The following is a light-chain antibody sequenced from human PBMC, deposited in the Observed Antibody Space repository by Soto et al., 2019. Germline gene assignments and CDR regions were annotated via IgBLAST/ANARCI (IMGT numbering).Light chain of an antibody. Sequence: QLVLTQSPSASASLGASVKLTCTLSSGHSSYAIAWHQQQPAKGPRYLMKVNSDGSHSKGDGIPDRFSGSSSGAERYLTISSLLSEDEADYYCQTWGTGVVFGGGTKLTVL. V-gene: IGLV4-69*01. CDR2: VNSDGSH. CDR1: SGHSSYA. CDR3: QTWGTGVV. J-gene: IGLJ2*01.